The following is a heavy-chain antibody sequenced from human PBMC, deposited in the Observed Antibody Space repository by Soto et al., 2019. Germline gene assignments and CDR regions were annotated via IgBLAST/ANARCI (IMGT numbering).Heavy chain of an antibody. J-gene: IGHJ4*02. CDR2: VSLTGDRT. D-gene: IGHD2-8*01. CDR3: ARGAGYCTPTSCAIDS. V-gene: IGHV3-23*01. Sequence: EVKLLESGGGLVQPGGSLRLSCVASRFDFSSYEMSWVRQAAGKGLEWVSRVSLTGDRTNYAGSVKGRFTVSRDKFKNALYLEMDSLRPDDTAIYYCARGAGYCTPTSCAIDSWGRGTPVTVSS. CDR1: RFDFSSYE.